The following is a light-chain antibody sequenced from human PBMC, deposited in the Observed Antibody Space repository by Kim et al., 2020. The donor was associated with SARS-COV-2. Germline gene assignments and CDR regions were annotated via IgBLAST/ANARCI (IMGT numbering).Light chain of an antibody. J-gene: IGLJ2*01. CDR1: RSNIGSNA. CDR3: AAWDNSLNGVI. V-gene: IGLV1-44*01. Sequence: QSVLTQPPSASGTPGQRFTISCSGSRSNIGSNAVNWYQQLPGTAPKLLIYSNDYRPSGVPDRFSGSKSGTSASLAISGLQSEDEADYYCAAWDNSLNGVIFGGGTQLTVL. CDR2: SND.